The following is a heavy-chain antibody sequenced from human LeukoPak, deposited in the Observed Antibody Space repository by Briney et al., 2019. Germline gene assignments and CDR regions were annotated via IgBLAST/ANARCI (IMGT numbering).Heavy chain of an antibody. CDR2: IYSGGST. D-gene: IGHD2-15*01. CDR3: AREVGYCTGGSCFFMDV. CDR1: GFTVSSNY. Sequence: SGGSLRLSCAVSGFTVSSNYMSWVRQAPGKGLEWVSVIYSGGSTYYADSVKGRFTISRDNSNNKLHLQMNSLRVEDTAVYYCAREVGYCTGGSCFFMDVWGQGTTVTVSS. V-gene: IGHV3-53*01. J-gene: IGHJ6*02.